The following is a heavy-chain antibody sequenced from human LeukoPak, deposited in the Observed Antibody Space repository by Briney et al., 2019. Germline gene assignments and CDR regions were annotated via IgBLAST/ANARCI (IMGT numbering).Heavy chain of an antibody. CDR3: ARAPSPAAMDLDY. D-gene: IGHD2-2*01. J-gene: IGHJ4*02. Sequence: PSETLSLTCTVSGGSISSSSYYWGWIRQPPGKGLEWIGSIYYSGSTYYNPSLKSRVTISVDTSKNQFSLKLSSVTAADTAVYYCARAPSPAAMDLDYWGQGTLVTISS. V-gene: IGHV4-39*07. CDR1: GGSISSSSYY. CDR2: IYYSGST.